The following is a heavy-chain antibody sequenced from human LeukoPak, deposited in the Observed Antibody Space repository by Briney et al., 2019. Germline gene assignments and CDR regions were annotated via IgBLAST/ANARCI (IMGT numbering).Heavy chain of an antibody. Sequence: GGSLRLSCAASGFTVSSNYMSWVRQAPGKGLEYVSAISSNGGSTYYANSVKGRFTISRDNSKNTLYLQMGSLRAEDMAVYYCARQIYDSSGYPLADYYGMDVWGQGTTVTVSS. CDR1: GFTVSSNY. J-gene: IGHJ6*02. D-gene: IGHD3-22*01. CDR2: ISSNGGST. V-gene: IGHV3-64*01. CDR3: ARQIYDSSGYPLADYYGMDV.